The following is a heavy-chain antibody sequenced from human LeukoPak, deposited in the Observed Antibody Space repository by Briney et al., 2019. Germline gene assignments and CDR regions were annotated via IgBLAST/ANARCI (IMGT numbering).Heavy chain of an antibody. CDR2: IYYRGAT. Sequence: SETLSLTCTVSGGSINDYYWNWLRQPPGKGLEWIGFIYYRGATNNNPSLKSRVTTSIDTSKKQSSLKLSSVTAADTAVYYCAGVFSGRRPFELWGQGTLVTVSS. CDR3: AGVFSGRRPFEL. V-gene: IGHV4-59*01. J-gene: IGHJ4*02. D-gene: IGHD3-10*01. CDR1: GGSINDYY.